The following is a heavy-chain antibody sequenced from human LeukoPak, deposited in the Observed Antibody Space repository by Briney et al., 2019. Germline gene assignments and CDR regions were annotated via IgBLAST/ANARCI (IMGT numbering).Heavy chain of an antibody. CDR2: INHDGSST. J-gene: IGHJ5*02. V-gene: IGHV3-74*01. CDR1: GFTFTTFW. D-gene: IGHD3-10*01. Sequence: GGSLRLSCATSGFTFTTFWMHWVRQAPGKGLVWVSRINHDGSSTNYADSVKGRFTISRDNAKNTVYLQMNSLRAEDTAVYYCARDVSGHYGSGTSCFDPWGQGTLVTVSS. CDR3: ARDVSGHYGSGTSCFDP.